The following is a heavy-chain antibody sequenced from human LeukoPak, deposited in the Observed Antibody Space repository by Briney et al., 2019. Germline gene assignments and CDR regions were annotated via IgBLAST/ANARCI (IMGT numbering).Heavy chain of an antibody. J-gene: IGHJ6*02. Sequence: GGSLRLSCAASGFTFSSYSMNWVRQAPGKGLEWVSYISSSSSTIYYADSVKGRFTISRDNAKNSLYLQMNSLRAEDTAVYYCARGTKYCTNGVCYYGMDVWGQGTTVTVSS. CDR3: ARGTKYCTNGVCYYGMDV. CDR1: GFTFSSYS. D-gene: IGHD2-8*01. V-gene: IGHV3-48*04. CDR2: ISSSSSTI.